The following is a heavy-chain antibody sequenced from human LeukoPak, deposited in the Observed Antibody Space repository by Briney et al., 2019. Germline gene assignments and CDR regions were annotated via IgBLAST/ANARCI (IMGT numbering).Heavy chain of an antibody. CDR3: ARGGITMIYLRY. V-gene: IGHV1-8*03. CDR2: MNPNSGNT. Sequence: AASVKVSRKASGYTFTSYDINWVRQATGQGLEWMGWMNPNSGNTGYAQKFQGRVTITRNTSISTAYMELSSLRSEDTAVYYCARGGITMIYLRYWGQGTLVTVSS. CDR1: GYTFTSYD. J-gene: IGHJ4*02. D-gene: IGHD3-22*01.